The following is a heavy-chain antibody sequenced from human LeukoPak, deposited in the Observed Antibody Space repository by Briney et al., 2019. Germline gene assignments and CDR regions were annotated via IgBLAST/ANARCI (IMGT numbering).Heavy chain of an antibody. CDR2: IYYSGST. Sequence: PSETLSLTCTVSGGSISSGDYYWNWIRLPPGKGLEWIGYIYYSGSTYYNPSLKSRVTISVDTSKNQFSLKLSSVTAADTAVYYCARGTVFLIGYWGQGTLVTVSS. CDR3: ARGTVFLIGY. CDR1: GGSISSGDYY. J-gene: IGHJ4*02. V-gene: IGHV4-30-4*01. D-gene: IGHD3-3*01.